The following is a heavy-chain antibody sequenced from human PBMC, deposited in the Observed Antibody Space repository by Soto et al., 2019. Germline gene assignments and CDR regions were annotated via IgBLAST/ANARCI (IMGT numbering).Heavy chain of an antibody. CDR2: IYYSGST. CDR1: GGSISSSSYY. CDR3: ARSSGWHQAGDDLLLWFGELFLSFDY. D-gene: IGHD3-10*01. J-gene: IGHJ4*02. V-gene: IGHV4-39*01. Sequence: SETLSLTCTVSGGSISSSSYYWGWIRQPPGKGLEWIGSIYYSGSTYYNPSLKSRVTISVDTSKNQFSLKLSSVTAADTAVYYCARSSGWHQAGDDLLLWFGELFLSFDYWGQGTLVTVSS.